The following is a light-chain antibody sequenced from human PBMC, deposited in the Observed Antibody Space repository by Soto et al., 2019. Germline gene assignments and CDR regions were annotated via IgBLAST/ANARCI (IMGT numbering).Light chain of an antibody. CDR3: ISYAGSNNLV. J-gene: IGLJ2*01. Sequence: QSVLTQPPSASGSPGQSVTISCTGTSSDVGGYNYVSWYQQHPGKAPKLMIYEVSKRPSGVPDRFSGSKSGNTASLNVSGLKAEDEADYYCISYAGSNNLVFGGGTKLTVL. V-gene: IGLV2-8*01. CDR2: EVS. CDR1: SSDVGGYNY.